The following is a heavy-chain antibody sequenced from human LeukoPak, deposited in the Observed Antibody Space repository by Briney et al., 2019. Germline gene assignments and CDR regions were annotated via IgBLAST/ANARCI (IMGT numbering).Heavy chain of an antibody. Sequence: GALMISWKGSGYIFTSYWIARVRQMPGEGLEGMGVIYPYDSDTRYSASFEGHLTITAHNHISTAYLQWISLRAADAAMYYCGKVYSSKWFYDYWGQGTRVTVSS. CDR2: IYPYDSDT. V-gene: IGHV5-51*04. CDR1: GYIFTSYW. CDR3: GKVYSSKWFYDY. D-gene: IGHD6-13*01. J-gene: IGHJ4*02.